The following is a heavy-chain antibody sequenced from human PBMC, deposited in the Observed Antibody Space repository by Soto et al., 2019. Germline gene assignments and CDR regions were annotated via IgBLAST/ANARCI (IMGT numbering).Heavy chain of an antibody. CDR2: IKSKTDGGTT. CDR3: YTEGDYYYYYGMDV. D-gene: IGHD3-16*01. CDR1: GFTFSNAW. J-gene: IGHJ6*02. V-gene: IGHV3-15*07. Sequence: SLRLSCAASGFTFSNAWMNWVRQAPGKGLEWVGRIKSKTDGGTTDYAAPVKGRFTISRDDSKNTLYLQMNSLKTEDTAVYYCYTEGDYYYYYGMDVWGQGTTVTVSS.